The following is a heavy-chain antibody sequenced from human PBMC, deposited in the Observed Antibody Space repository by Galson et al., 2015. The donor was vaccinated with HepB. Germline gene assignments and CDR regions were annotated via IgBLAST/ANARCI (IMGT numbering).Heavy chain of an antibody. CDR3: ARDIQEGNDFWSGYPPFGSGYYGMDV. J-gene: IGHJ6*02. D-gene: IGHD3-3*01. V-gene: IGHV3-21*01. CDR1: GFTFSSYS. CDR2: ISSSSSYI. Sequence: SLRLSCAASGFTFSSYSMNWVRQAPGKGLEWVSSISSSSSYIYYADSVKGRFTISRDNAKNSLYLQMNSLRAEDTAVYYCARDIQEGNDFWSGYPPFGSGYYGMDVWGQGTTVTVSS.